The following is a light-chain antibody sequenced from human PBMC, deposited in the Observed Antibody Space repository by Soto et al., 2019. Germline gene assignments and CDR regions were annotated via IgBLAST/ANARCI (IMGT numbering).Light chain of an antibody. Sequence: QSALTQPASVSGSPGQSITTSCTGTSNDVGGYNYVSWYQQHPCKAPKLMIYDVSNRPSGVSNRFSGSKSSNTASLTISGLQTEDESDYYCSSYTGSSTYVFGTGTKVTVL. CDR3: SSYTGSSTYV. CDR2: DVS. CDR1: SNDVGGYNY. J-gene: IGLJ1*01. V-gene: IGLV2-14*03.